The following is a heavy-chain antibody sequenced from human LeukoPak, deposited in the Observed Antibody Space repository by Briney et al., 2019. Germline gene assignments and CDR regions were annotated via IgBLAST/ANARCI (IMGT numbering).Heavy chain of an antibody. CDR1: GFTFSSYW. V-gene: IGHV3-7*03. CDR2: IKQDGSEK. Sequence: GGSLRLSCAASGFTFSSYWMSWVRQAPGKGLEWVANIKQDGSEKYYVDSVKGRFTISSDNAKNSLYLQMNSLRAEDTAVYYCARPKGAVAGTFPFDYWGQGTLVTVSS. D-gene: IGHD6-19*01. CDR3: ARPKGAVAGTFPFDY. J-gene: IGHJ4*02.